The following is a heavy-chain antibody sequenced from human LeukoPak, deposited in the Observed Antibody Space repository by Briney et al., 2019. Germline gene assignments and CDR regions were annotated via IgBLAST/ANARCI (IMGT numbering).Heavy chain of an antibody. CDR3: AGAARQQLPPYYYYGMDV. Sequence: ASVKVSCKASGYTFTSYGISWVRQAPGQGLEWMEWISAYNGNTNYAQKLQGRVTMTTDTSTSTAYMELRSLRSDDTAVYYCAGAARQQLPPYYYYGMDVWGQGTTVTVSS. CDR1: GYTFTSYG. D-gene: IGHD6-13*01. CDR2: ISAYNGNT. V-gene: IGHV1-18*01. J-gene: IGHJ6*02.